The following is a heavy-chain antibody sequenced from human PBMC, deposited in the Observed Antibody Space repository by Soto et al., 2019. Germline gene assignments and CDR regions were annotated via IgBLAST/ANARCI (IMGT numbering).Heavy chain of an antibody. J-gene: IGHJ5*02. Sequence: SETLSLTCAVYGGSFSGYYWSWIRQPPGKGLEWIGEINHSGSTNYNPSLKSRVTISVDTSKNQFSLKLSSVTAADTAVYYCARGQSRYDFWSGYYCWFDPWRQGTLVTVSS. CDR3: ARGQSRYDFWSGYYCWFDP. V-gene: IGHV4-34*01. CDR1: GGSFSGYY. CDR2: INHSGST. D-gene: IGHD3-3*01.